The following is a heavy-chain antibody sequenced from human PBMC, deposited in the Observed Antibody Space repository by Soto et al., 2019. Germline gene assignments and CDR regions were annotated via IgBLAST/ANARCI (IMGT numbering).Heavy chain of an antibody. CDR1: GGSISSGSYY. J-gene: IGHJ5*02. CDR2: IYYSGST. V-gene: IGHV4-39*01. CDR3: ARQGYYGSGSYYKFRWFDP. D-gene: IGHD3-10*01. Sequence: PSETLSLTCTVSGGSISSGSYYWGWIRQPPGKGLEWIASIYYSGSTYYNPSLKSRVTIFVDTSKNQFSLKLSSVTAADTALYYCARQGYYGSGSYYKFRWFDPWGQGTLVTVS.